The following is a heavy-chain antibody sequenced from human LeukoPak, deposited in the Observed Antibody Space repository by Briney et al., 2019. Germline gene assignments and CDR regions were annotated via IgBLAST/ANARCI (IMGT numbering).Heavy chain of an antibody. V-gene: IGHV3-7*01. D-gene: IGHD3-10*01. CDR3: VRGQVRGTPTIPFDY. CDR2: INQDGSEK. J-gene: IGHJ4*02. Sequence: GGSLRLSCAASGFTFSNFWMSRVRQAPGKGLEWVANINQDGSEKYSVDSVKGRFTISRDNAKNSLSLQMNSLRAEDTAVYYCVRGQVRGTPTIPFDYWGQGTLVTVSS. CDR1: GFTFSNFW.